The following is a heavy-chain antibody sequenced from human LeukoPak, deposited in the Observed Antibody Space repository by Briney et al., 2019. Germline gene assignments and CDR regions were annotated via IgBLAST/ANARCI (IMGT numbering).Heavy chain of an antibody. Sequence: PGGSLRLSCAASGFTFSSYAMSWVRQAPGKGLEWVSVISGSGGNTYYADSVKGRFTISRDNSKNTLYLQMNSLRAEDTAVYYCAKGSGYYYPFDYWGQGTLVTVSS. CDR3: AKGSGYYYPFDY. D-gene: IGHD3-22*01. CDR2: ISGSGGNT. V-gene: IGHV3-23*01. J-gene: IGHJ4*02. CDR1: GFTFSSYA.